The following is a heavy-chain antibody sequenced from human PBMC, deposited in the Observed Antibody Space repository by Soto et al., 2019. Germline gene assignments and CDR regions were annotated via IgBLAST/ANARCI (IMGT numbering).Heavy chain of an antibody. Sequence: EVQLVESGGGLVKPGGSLRLSCSASGFTFSNAWMIWVRQAPGKGLEWVGRIKRISDGGTTDYAAPVKGRFTISRDDSANTLYLQMNSLKTEDTAVYFCAVSDYLDYWGQGALVTVSS. J-gene: IGHJ4*02. CDR2: IKRISDGGTT. V-gene: IGHV3-15*01. CDR1: GFTFSNAW. CDR3: AVSDYLDY. D-gene: IGHD6-19*01.